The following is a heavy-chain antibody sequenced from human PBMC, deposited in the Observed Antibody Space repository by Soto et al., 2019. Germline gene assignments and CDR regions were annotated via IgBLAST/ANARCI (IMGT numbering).Heavy chain of an antibody. CDR3: ARINIRTGTYYFDY. CDR1: GGSISSSSYY. Sequence: SETLSLTCTVSGGSISSSSYYWGWIRQPPGKGLEWIGSIYYSGSTYYNPSLKSRVTISVDTSKNQSSLKLSSVTAADTAVYYCARINIRTGTYYFDYWGQGTLVTVSS. V-gene: IGHV4-39*01. CDR2: IYYSGST. J-gene: IGHJ4*02. D-gene: IGHD1-1*01.